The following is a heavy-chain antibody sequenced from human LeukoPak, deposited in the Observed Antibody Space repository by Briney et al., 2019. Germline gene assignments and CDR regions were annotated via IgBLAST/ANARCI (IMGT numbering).Heavy chain of an antibody. J-gene: IGHJ3*01. V-gene: IGHV5-51*01. CDR3: GMSGDRVPLQDDVFDV. Sequence: PGESLKISCKVSGYSFTSYCIGGARQIPGKGLEWMGIIYPGDSGPTYSPSFQGQVTISVDKSISTAYLQWSSLQASDTAMYYCGMSGDRVPLQDDVFDVWGQGTMVTVST. CDR2: IYPGDSGP. D-gene: IGHD1-26*01. CDR1: GYSFTSYC.